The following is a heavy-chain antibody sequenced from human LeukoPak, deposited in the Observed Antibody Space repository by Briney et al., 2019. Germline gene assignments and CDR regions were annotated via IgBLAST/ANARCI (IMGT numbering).Heavy chain of an antibody. CDR2: ISSDGTSA. D-gene: IGHD3-22*01. CDR3: VRLTFYEGRGHYPDH. Sequence: GGSLRLSCGASGFTFSSHRMHWLRQAPGEAPAWVARISSDGTSAVYADSVRGRFTVSRDNAKSTMFLQMDSLRAEDTAVYYCVRLTFYEGRGHYPDHWGQGTLVTVSS. CDR1: GFTFSSHR. J-gene: IGHJ4*02. V-gene: IGHV3-74*01.